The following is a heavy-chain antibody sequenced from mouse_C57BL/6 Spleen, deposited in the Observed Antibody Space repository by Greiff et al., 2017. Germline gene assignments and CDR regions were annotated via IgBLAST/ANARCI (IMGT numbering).Heavy chain of an antibody. D-gene: IGHD2-2*01. CDR2: ISDGGSYT. CDR1: GFTFSSYA. Sequence: EVHLVESGGGLVKPGGSLKLSCAASGFTFSSYAMSWVRQTPEKRLEWVATISDGGSYTYYPDNVKGRFTISRDNAKNNLYLQMSHLKSEDTAMYYCARGGMVTHYFDYWGQGTTLTVSS. J-gene: IGHJ2*01. CDR3: ARGGMVTHYFDY. V-gene: IGHV5-4*01.